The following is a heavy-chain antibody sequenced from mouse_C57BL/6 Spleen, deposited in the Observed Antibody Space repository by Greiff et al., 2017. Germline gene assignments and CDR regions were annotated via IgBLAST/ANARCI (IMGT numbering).Heavy chain of an antibody. Sequence: VQLQQPGAELVRPGTSVKLSCKASGYTFTSYWMHWVKQRPGQGLEWIGVIDPSDSYTNYNQKFKGKATLTVDTSYSTAYMQLSSLTSEDSAVYYCARDYYGSSPYYAMDYWGQGTSVTVSS. J-gene: IGHJ4*01. CDR3: ARDYYGSSPYYAMDY. V-gene: IGHV1-59*01. CDR1: GYTFTSYW. CDR2: IDPSDSYT. D-gene: IGHD1-1*01.